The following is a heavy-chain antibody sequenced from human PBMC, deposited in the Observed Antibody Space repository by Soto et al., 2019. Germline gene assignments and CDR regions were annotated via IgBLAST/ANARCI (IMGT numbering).Heavy chain of an antibody. CDR1: GGSFSGYY. CDR2: INHSGST. D-gene: IGHD6-13*01. CDR3: ARGPPLYSSSWTNWFDP. Sequence: SETLSLTCAVYGGSFSGYYWSWIRQPPGKGLEWIGEINHSGSTNYNPSLKSRVTISVDTSKNQFSLKLSSVTAADTAVYYCARGPPLYSSSWTNWFDPWGQGTLVTVSS. V-gene: IGHV4-34*01. J-gene: IGHJ5*02.